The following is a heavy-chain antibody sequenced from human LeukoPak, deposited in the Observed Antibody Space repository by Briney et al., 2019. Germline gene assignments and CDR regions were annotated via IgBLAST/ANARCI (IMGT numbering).Heavy chain of an antibody. CDR1: GYTFTSYD. J-gene: IGHJ6*03. CDR3: ARAPYGGKVVGYYYMDV. CDR2: MNPNSGNT. Sequence: ASVKVSCKASGYTFTSYDINWVRRATGQGLEWMGWMNPNSGNTGYAQKFQGRVTITRNTSISTAYMELSSLRSEDTAVYYCARAPYGGKVVGYYYMDVWGKGTTVTVSS. V-gene: IGHV1-8*03. D-gene: IGHD4-23*01.